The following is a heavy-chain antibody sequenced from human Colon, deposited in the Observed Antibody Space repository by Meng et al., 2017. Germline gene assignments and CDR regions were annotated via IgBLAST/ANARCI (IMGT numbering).Heavy chain of an antibody. Sequence: GGLLRSSCEAPGSSFRNFAMNWVRQAPGKGLEWVSVINISGGTTYADSVKGRFTMSRDNSKNTLYLQMTSLRAKDTALYFCAIEGVLAAAGTLDYWGQGTLVTVSS. V-gene: IGHV3-23*05. J-gene: IGHJ4*02. CDR3: AIEGVLAAAGTLDY. D-gene: IGHD6-13*01. CDR2: INISGGT. CDR1: GSSFRNFA.